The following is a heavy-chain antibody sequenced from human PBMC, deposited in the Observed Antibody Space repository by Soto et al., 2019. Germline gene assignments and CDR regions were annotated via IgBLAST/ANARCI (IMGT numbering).Heavy chain of an antibody. CDR1: GFTFSSYA. V-gene: IGHV3-23*01. Sequence: GGSLRLSCVASGFTFSSYAMSWVRQTPGKGLEWVSVFGRSSVFTDYVGSVKGRFTISRDNSKNTLFLQMSSLRAEDTAIYYCVRHQTVPGGVEGRYFDHWGQGTLVTVSS. D-gene: IGHD3-3*01. J-gene: IGHJ4*02. CDR3: VRHQTVPGGVEGRYFDH. CDR2: FGRSSVFT.